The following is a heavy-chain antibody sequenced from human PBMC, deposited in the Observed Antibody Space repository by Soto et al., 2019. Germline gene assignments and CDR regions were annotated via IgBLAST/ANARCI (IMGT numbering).Heavy chain of an antibody. D-gene: IGHD3-22*01. CDR2: INPNSGGT. V-gene: IGHV1-2*02. CDR1: GYTFTGYY. CDR3: ARESDDSGY. Sequence: ASLKVSCKASGYTFTGYYIHWVRQAPGQGLESMGWINPNSGGTNYAQKFQGRVTMTRDTSISTAYMELSRLRSDDTAVYYCARESDDSGYWGQGTLVTVSS. J-gene: IGHJ4*02.